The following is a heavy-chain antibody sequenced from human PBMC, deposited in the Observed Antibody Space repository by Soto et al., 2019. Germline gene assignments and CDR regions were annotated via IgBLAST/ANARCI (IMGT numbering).Heavy chain of an antibody. Sequence: EVQLVESGGGLVQPGRSLRLSCAASGFTFDDYAMHWVRQAPGKGLEWVSGISWNSGSIGYADSVKGRFTISRDNAKNSLYLQMNSLRAEDTALYYCAKDSSGYRGQFGYWGQGTLVTVSS. CDR2: ISWNSGSI. V-gene: IGHV3-9*01. CDR3: AKDSSGYRGQFGY. J-gene: IGHJ4*02. D-gene: IGHD3-22*01. CDR1: GFTFDDYA.